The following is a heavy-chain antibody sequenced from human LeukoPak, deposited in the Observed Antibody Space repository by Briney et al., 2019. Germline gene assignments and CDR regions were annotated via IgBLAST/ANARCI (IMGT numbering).Heavy chain of an antibody. CDR2: MNPNSGNT. CDR3: ARGYSRLDAFDI. J-gene: IGHJ3*02. Sequence: ASVKVSCKASGYTFTSYDINWVRQATGQGLEWMGWMNPNSGNTGYAQKFQGRVTMTRNTSISTAYMELSSLRSEDTAVYYCARGYSRLDAFDIWGQGTMVTVSS. CDR1: GYTFTSYD. V-gene: IGHV1-8*01. D-gene: IGHD6-13*01.